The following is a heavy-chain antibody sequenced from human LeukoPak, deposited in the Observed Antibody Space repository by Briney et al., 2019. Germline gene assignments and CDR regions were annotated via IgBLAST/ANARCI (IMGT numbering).Heavy chain of an antibody. V-gene: IGHV1-69*05. CDR3: ARARSEYSSSSYNRFDP. Sequence: GASVKVSCKASGGTFSSYAISWVRQAPGQGLEWMGGIIPIFGTANYAQKFQGRVTITTDESASTAYMELSSLRSEDTAVYYCARARSEYSSSSYNRFDPWGQGTLVTISS. CDR1: GGTFSSYA. CDR2: IIPIFGTA. J-gene: IGHJ5*02. D-gene: IGHD6-6*01.